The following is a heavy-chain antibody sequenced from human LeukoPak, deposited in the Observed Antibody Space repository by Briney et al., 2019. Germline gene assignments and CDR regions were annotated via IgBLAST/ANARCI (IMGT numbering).Heavy chain of an antibody. V-gene: IGHV3-30*04. CDR3: ARGIDFWSGSDY. Sequence: GGSLRLSCAASGFTFSSYAMHWVRQAPGKGLEWVAVISYDGSNKYYADSVKGRFTISRDNSKNTLYLQMNSLRAEDTAVYYCARGIDFWSGSDYWGQGTLVTVSS. J-gene: IGHJ4*02. CDR2: ISYDGSNK. D-gene: IGHD3-3*01. CDR1: GFTFSSYA.